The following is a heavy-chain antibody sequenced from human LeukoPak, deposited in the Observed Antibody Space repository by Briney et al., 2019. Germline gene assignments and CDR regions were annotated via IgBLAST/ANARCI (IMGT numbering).Heavy chain of an antibody. CDR1: GFTFSSYA. D-gene: IGHD2-2*01. V-gene: IGHV3-23*01. Sequence: GGSLRLSCAASGFTFSSYAMSWVRQAPGKGLEWVSAISGSGGSTYYADSVKGRFTISRDNSKNTLYLQMNSLRAEDTAVYYCAKDLWGVVPAAISMMPHYYYYYMDVWGKGTTVTVSS. J-gene: IGHJ6*03. CDR2: ISGSGGST. CDR3: AKDLWGVVPAAISMMPHYYYYYMDV.